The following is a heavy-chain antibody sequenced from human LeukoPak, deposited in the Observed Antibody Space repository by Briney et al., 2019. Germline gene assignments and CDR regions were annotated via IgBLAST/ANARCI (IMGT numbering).Heavy chain of an antibody. CDR3: ARQQGRQWLDLRYYFDY. Sequence: PSETLSLTCTVSGGSISSSSYYWGWIRQPPGKGLEWIGSIYYSGSTYYNPSLKSRVTISVDTSKKQFSLKLSSVTAADTAVYYCARQQGRQWLDLRYYFDYWGQGTLVTVSS. V-gene: IGHV4-39*01. D-gene: IGHD6-19*01. CDR2: IYYSGST. J-gene: IGHJ4*02. CDR1: GGSISSSSYY.